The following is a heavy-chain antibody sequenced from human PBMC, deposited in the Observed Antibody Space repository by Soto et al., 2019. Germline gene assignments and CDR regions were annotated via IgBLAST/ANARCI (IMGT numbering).Heavy chain of an antibody. Sequence: SETQALTSTLFGGSIAGGDYYWAWIRQPPGGVLECVVYIYSSGTTYYTPSLKGRLTMSLAQSQGSLKLTSVTATDTGVYYCARGYYESSDYYVGSAAFEYWGQGARVTASS. D-gene: IGHD3-22*01. CDR3: ARGYYESSDYYVGSAAFEY. J-gene: IGHJ4*02. CDR2: IYSSGTT. V-gene: IGHV4-30-4*01. CDR1: GGSIAGGDYY.